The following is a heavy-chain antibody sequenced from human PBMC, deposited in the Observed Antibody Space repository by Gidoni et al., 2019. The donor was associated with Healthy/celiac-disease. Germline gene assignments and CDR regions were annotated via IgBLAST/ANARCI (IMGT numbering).Heavy chain of an antibody. V-gene: IGHV3-23*01. CDR3: SKDRTMVRLNWFDP. D-gene: IGHD3-10*01. Sequence: EVQLLESGGGVVQPGGSRRLSCAGAGFTLSSYAMRWVRRDPGKGRVWVSAISGSGGSTYSADSVQGPFTISRDNSTNPLYLQMNRLSAEYTAVSYCSKDRTMVRLNWFDPWGHGTLVTVSS. J-gene: IGHJ5*02. CDR2: ISGSGGST. CDR1: GFTLSSYA.